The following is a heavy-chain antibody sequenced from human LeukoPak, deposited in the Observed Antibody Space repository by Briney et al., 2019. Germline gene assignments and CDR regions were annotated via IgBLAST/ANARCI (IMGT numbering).Heavy chain of an antibody. D-gene: IGHD2-2*01. CDR2: IYYSGST. J-gene: IGHJ1*01. V-gene: IGHV4-30-4*01. CDR3: ARASDCSSTSCYRSAKFAEYFQH. Sequence: PSETLSLTCTVSGGSISSGDYYWSWIRQPPGKGLEWIGYIYYSGSTYYNPSLKSRVTISVDTSKNQFSLKLSSVTAADTAVYYCARASDCSSTSCYRSAKFAEYFQHWGQGTLVTVSS. CDR1: GGSISSGDYY.